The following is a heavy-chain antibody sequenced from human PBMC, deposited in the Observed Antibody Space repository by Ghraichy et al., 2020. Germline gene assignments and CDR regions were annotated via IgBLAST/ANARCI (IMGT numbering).Heavy chain of an antibody. CDR1: GFTFSSYA. J-gene: IGHJ3*02. V-gene: IGHV3-23*01. CDR3: AKVGIPPGIYDIIGLRAYASLFDAFDI. D-gene: IGHD3-9*01. CDR2: ISGSGGST. Sequence: GESLNISCAASGFTFSSYAMSWVRQAPGKGLEWVSAISGSGGSTYYADSVKGRFTISRDNSKNTLYLQMNSLRAEDTAVYYCAKVGIPPGIYDIIGLRAYASLFDAFDIWGQGTMVTVSS.